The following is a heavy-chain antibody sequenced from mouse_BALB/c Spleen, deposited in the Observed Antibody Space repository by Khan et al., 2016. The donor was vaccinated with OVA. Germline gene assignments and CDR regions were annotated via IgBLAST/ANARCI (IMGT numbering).Heavy chain of an antibody. Sequence: QIQLVQSGPELKKPGETVRISCKASGYTFTTAGIQWVQKMPGKGLKWIGWINTHSGVPKYAEDFKGRFAFSLETSASTAYLQITKLKNEDTATYFCARGGAAYYRNDGGAMDYWGQGTSVTVSS. CDR1: GYTFTTAG. CDR3: ARGGAAYYRNDGGAMDY. J-gene: IGHJ4*01. CDR2: INTHSGVP. V-gene: IGHV9-4*02. D-gene: IGHD2-14*01.